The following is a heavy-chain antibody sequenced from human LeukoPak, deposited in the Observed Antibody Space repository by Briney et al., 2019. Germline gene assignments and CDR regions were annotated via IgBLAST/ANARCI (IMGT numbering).Heavy chain of an antibody. CDR3: AKAGVVVAATALDY. V-gene: IGHV3-30*04. CDR1: GFTFSSHA. D-gene: IGHD2-15*01. J-gene: IGHJ4*02. Sequence: PGGSLRLSCAASGFTFSSHALHWVRQAPGKGLEWVAVISSDGSYKYYADSVKGRFTISRDNSKNTLYLQMNSLRAEDTAVYYCAKAGVVVAATALDYWGPGTRVTVSS. CDR2: ISSDGSYK.